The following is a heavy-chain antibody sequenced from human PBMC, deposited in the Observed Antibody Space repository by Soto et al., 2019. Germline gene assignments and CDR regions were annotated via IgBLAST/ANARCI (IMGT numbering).Heavy chain of an antibody. Sequence: PGGSLRLSCAASGFTFDDYAMHWVRQAPGKGLEWVSGISWNSGSIGYADSVKGRFTISRDNAKNSLYLQMNSLRAEDTALYYCAKGDYYYDSSGYYALGYGMDVWGQGTKVTVS. V-gene: IGHV3-9*01. CDR2: ISWNSGSI. D-gene: IGHD3-22*01. CDR1: GFTFDDYA. CDR3: AKGDYYYDSSGYYALGYGMDV. J-gene: IGHJ6*02.